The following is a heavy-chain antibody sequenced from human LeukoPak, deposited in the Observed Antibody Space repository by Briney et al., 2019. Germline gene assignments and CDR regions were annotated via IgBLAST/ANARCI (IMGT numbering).Heavy chain of an antibody. Sequence: GGSLRLSCAASGFTFSDYSMNWVRQAPGKGLEWVSGISWNSGSIGYADSVKGRFTISRDNAKNSLYLQMNSLRAEDMALYYCAKDLGSSGQLGFDYWGQGTLVTVSS. CDR1: GFTFSDYS. J-gene: IGHJ4*02. D-gene: IGHD6-19*01. V-gene: IGHV3-9*03. CDR2: ISWNSGSI. CDR3: AKDLGSSGQLGFDY.